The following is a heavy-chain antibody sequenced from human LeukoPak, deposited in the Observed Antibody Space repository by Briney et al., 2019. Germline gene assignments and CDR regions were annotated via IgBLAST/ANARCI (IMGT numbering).Heavy chain of an antibody. Sequence: PSETLSLTCTVSGGSISSYYWSWIRQPPGKGLEWIGYIYYSGSTNYNPSLKSRVTISVDTSKNQFSLKLSSVTAADTAVYYCARGAYGDYDWNWFDPWGQGTLVTVSS. V-gene: IGHV4-59*01. CDR3: ARGAYGDYDWNWFDP. CDR1: GGSISSYY. D-gene: IGHD4-17*01. CDR2: IYYSGST. J-gene: IGHJ5*02.